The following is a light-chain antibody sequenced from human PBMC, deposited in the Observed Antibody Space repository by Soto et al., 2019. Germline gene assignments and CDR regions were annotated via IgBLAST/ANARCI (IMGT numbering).Light chain of an antibody. J-gene: IGKJ1*01. CDR3: KYYGSSRT. Sequence: EIVLTQSPGTLSLSPGERATLSCRASQSVSSSYLAWYQQKRDQAPRLLIYGASSRAAGIPDRFSGSGSGTDFTLTISRLEPEDFAVYQCKYYGSSRTFGQGTRVDIK. CDR2: GAS. V-gene: IGKV3-20*01. CDR1: QSVSSSY.